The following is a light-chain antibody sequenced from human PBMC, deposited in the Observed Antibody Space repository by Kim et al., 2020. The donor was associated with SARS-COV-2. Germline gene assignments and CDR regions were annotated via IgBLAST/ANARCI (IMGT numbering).Light chain of an antibody. CDR1: SMDVVYYNS. V-gene: IGLV2-14*03. Sequence: GRSFTISWSGNSMDVVYYNSISWYQHHPGNAPTLIMYGVSDRSSGVSNRYSGSQSGSAASLSISGHRAEDEADYYCSSHTTSSTYVFGSGTQLTVL. CDR2: GVS. CDR3: SSHTTSSTYV. J-gene: IGLJ1*01.